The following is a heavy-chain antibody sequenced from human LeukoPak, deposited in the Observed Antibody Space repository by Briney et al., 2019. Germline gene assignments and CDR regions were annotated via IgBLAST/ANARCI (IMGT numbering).Heavy chain of an antibody. CDR2: IEQDGSEK. J-gene: IGHJ6*03. D-gene: IGHD3-10*01. Sequence: PGGSLRLSCAASGFTFSTYWMSWVRQTPGKGLEWVANIEQDGSEKYYVDSVKGRFAISRDNAKNSLYLQMNSLRAEDTAVYYCATYFGSETYYIPYNYHYMDVWGKGTTVTVSS. V-gene: IGHV3-7*01. CDR3: ATYFGSETYYIPYNYHYMDV. CDR1: GFTFSTYW.